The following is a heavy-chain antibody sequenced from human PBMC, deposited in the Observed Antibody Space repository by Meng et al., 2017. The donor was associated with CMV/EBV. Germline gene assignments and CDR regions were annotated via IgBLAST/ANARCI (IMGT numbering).Heavy chain of an antibody. J-gene: IGHJ4*02. CDR1: GFTFSSYA. CDR3: RAEAAAGTDIDY. CDR2: IRSKANSYAT. Sequence: GESLKISCAASGFTFSSYAMHWVRQASGKGLEWVGRIRSKANSYATAYAASVKGRFTISRDDSKNTAYLQMNSLKTEDTAVYYCRAEAAAGTDIDYWGQGTLVTVSS. D-gene: IGHD6-13*01. V-gene: IGHV3-73*01.